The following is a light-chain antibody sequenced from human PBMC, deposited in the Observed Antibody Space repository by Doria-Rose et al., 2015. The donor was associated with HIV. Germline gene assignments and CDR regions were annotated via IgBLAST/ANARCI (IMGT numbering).Light chain of an antibody. CDR2: EVS. CDR1: QSLVNSDGKTY. Sequence: MTQSPLSLSVTPGQPASISCRSSQSLVNSDGKTYLYWYLQRPGQSPQLLIYEVSNRFSGVPDRFSGSGSGTDFTLKISRVEPEDFGVYYCMQTILLPFTFGPRTTVDIK. CDR3: MQTILLPFT. V-gene: IGKV2D-29*02. J-gene: IGKJ3*01.